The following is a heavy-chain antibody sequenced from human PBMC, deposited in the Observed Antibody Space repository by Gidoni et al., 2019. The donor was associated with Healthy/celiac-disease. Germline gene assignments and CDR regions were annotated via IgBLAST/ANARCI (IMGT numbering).Heavy chain of an antibody. D-gene: IGHD6-13*01. CDR2: INPNSGGT. Sequence: QVQLVQSGAEVKKPGASVKVSCKASGYTFTGYYMHWVRQAPGQGLEWMGWINPNSGGTNYAQKFQGWVTMTRDTSISTAYMELSRLRSDDTAVYYCAREVGEQQLVPSEGMDVWGQGTTVTVSS. V-gene: IGHV1-2*04. CDR3: AREVGEQQLVPSEGMDV. CDR1: GYTFTGYY. J-gene: IGHJ6*02.